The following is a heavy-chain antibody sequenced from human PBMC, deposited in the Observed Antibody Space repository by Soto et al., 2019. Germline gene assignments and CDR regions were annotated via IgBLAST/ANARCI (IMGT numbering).Heavy chain of an antibody. V-gene: IGHV1-69*01. CDR1: GGTFSSSA. CDR2: IIPIFGTA. CDR3: AGDFEGTAIVVWFDP. Sequence: QVQLVQSGAEVKKPGSSVKVSCKASGGTFSSSAISWVRQSPGQGLEWMGGIIPIFGTANSAQKFQGRVTVIADESTSTAYMELSRLRSDDTAVYYGAGDFEGTAIVVWFDPWGQGTLVTVSS. J-gene: IGHJ5*02. D-gene: IGHD5-18*01.